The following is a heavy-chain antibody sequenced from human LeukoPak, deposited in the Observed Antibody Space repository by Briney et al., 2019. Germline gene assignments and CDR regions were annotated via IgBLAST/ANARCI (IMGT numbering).Heavy chain of an antibody. CDR1: GGTFSSYA. J-gene: IGHJ4*02. V-gene: IGHV1-69*13. Sequence: SVKVSCKTSGGTFSSYAISWVRQAPGQGLEWMGGIIPIFGTANYAQKFQGRVTITADESTSTAYMELSSLRSEDTAVYYCARDVISDYGDYLVYFDYWGQGTLVTVSS. CDR2: IIPIFGTA. D-gene: IGHD4-17*01. CDR3: ARDVISDYGDYLVYFDY.